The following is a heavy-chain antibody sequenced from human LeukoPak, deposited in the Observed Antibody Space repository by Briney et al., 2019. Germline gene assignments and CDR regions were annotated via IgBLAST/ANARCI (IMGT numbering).Heavy chain of an antibody. D-gene: IGHD3-10*01. Sequence: GESLKISCKGSGYSFTTYWIGWVRQMPGKGLEWMGIIYPGDSDTRYSPSFQGQVTISADKPISTAYLQRSSLQASDTAMYYCATYAGSSSKYFQDWGQGTLVTVSS. V-gene: IGHV5-51*04. CDR2: IYPGDSDT. CDR1: GYSFTTYW. CDR3: ATYAGSSSKYFQD. J-gene: IGHJ1*01.